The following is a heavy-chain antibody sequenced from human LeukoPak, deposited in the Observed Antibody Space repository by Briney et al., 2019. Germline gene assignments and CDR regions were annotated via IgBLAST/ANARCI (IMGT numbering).Heavy chain of an antibody. D-gene: IGHD3-10*01. CDR1: RFTFSSFW. Sequence: PGGSVRLSCAASRFTFSSFWMHWVRQAPGKGLVWVSRIASDGSGTGYADSVKGRFTISRDNSKNRLYLQMNSLRAEDTAVYYCAKRPRGNYLDPFDYWGQGTLVTISS. V-gene: IGHV3-74*01. CDR3: AKRPRGNYLDPFDY. CDR2: IASDGSGT. J-gene: IGHJ4*02.